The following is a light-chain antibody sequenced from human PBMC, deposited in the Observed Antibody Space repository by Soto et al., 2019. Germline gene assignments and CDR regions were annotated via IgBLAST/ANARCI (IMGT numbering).Light chain of an antibody. CDR3: HQFQNSPWT. J-gene: IGKJ1*01. CDR2: GTS. CDR1: QGVDNNY. V-gene: IGKV3-20*01. Sequence: EIVLTQSPGTLSLSPGERGTLSCRASQGVDNNYLVWYQRKPGQAPRLLIFGTSSRATGIPDRFSGSGSGTHFTLTINRLEPEDVAVYYCHQFQNSPWTFGQGTKVDIK.